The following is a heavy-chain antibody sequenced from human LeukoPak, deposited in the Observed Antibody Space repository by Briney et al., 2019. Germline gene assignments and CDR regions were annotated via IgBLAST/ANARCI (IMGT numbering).Heavy chain of an antibody. J-gene: IGHJ6*03. CDR1: GGSISSSSYY. V-gene: IGHV4-39*07. CDR3: ARIMVSTQHSSSWYGPYYYYMDV. Sequence: SETLSLTCTVSGGSISSSSYYWGWIRQPPGKGLEWIGSIYYSGSTYYNPSLKSRVTISVDTSKNQFSLKLSSVTAADTAVYYCARIMVSTQHSSSWYGPYYYYMDVWGKGTTVTVSS. D-gene: IGHD6-13*01. CDR2: IYYSGST.